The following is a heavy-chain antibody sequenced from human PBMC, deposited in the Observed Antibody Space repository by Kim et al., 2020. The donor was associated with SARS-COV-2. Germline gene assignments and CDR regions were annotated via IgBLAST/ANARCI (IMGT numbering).Heavy chain of an antibody. CDR2: ISAYNGNT. Sequence: ASVKVSCKASGYTFTSYGISWVRQAPGQGLEWMGWISAYNGNTNYAQKLQGRVTMTTDTSTSTAYMELRSLRSDDTAVYYCARARGVLRYFDWLLEVESFEYWGQGTLVTVSS. CDR3: ARARGVLRYFDWLLEVESFEY. CDR1: GYTFTSYG. V-gene: IGHV1-18*04. D-gene: IGHD3-9*01. J-gene: IGHJ4*02.